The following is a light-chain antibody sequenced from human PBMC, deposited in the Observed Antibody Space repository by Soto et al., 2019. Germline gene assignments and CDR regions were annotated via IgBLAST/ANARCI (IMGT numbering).Light chain of an antibody. Sequence: DIQMTQSPSSLSASVGDRVTITCRASQSMSSYLNWYQQKPGKAPKLLIYAASSLQSGVPSRFSGSGSGTDFTLTISSLQPEDFATYYCQQSYSTPPTFGQGTKVDSK. CDR3: QQSYSTPPT. V-gene: IGKV1-39*01. CDR2: AAS. CDR1: QSMSSY. J-gene: IGKJ1*01.